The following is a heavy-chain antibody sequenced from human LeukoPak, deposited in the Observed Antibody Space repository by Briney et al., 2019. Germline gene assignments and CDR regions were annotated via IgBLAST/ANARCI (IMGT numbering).Heavy chain of an antibody. CDR1: GFTFSSHA. CDR2: IKQDGSEK. CDR3: ARCPLRSYNYYYYYMDV. D-gene: IGHD1-1*01. J-gene: IGHJ6*03. Sequence: GGSLRLSCAASGFTFSSHAMNWVRQAPGKGLEWVANIKQDGSEKYYVDSVKGRFTISRDNAKNSLYLQMNSLRAEDTAVYYCARCPLRSYNYYYYYMDVWGKGTTVTVSS. V-gene: IGHV3-7*01.